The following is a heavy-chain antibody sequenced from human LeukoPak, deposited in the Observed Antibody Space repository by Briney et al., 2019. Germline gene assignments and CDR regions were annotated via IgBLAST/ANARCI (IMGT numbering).Heavy chain of an antibody. CDR2: IYYSGST. CDR3: ARAANWGINY. D-gene: IGHD7-27*01. CDR1: GGSISSYY. J-gene: IGHJ4*02. V-gene: IGHV4-59*08. Sequence: PSETLSLTCTVSGGSISSYYWSWIRQPPGKGLEWIGYIYYSGSTYYNPSLKSRVTISVDTSKNQFSLKLSSVTAADTAVYYCARAANWGINYWGQGTLVTVSS.